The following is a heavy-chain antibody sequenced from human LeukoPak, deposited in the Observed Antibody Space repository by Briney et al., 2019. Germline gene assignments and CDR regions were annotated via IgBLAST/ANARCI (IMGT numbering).Heavy chain of an antibody. CDR3: AKDRPHYNYDILTGYLYYFDY. CDR1: GFTFSSYA. CDR2: ISGSGGST. D-gene: IGHD3-9*01. Sequence: GSLRLPCAASGFTFSSYAMSWVRQAPGKGLEWVSAISGSGGSTYYADSVKGRFTISRDNSKNTLYLQMNSLRAEDTAVYYCAKDRPHYNYDILTGYLYYFDYWGQGTLVTVSS. J-gene: IGHJ4*02. V-gene: IGHV3-23*01.